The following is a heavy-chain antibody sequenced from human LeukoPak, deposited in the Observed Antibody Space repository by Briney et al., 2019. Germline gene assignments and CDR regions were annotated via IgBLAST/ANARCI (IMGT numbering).Heavy chain of an antibody. D-gene: IGHD5-24*01. CDR2: IYHTGST. V-gene: IGHV4-4*02. CDR1: GGSISSYNW. J-gene: IGHJ4*02. CDR3: ARSTGKDGYNRFEY. Sequence: SETLSLTCAVSGGSISSYNWWSWVRQPPGEGLGWIGEIYHTGSTNYNPSLKSRVTISVDKSKNQLSLKLSSVTAADTAEYYCARSTGKDGYNRFEYWGQGTLVTVSS.